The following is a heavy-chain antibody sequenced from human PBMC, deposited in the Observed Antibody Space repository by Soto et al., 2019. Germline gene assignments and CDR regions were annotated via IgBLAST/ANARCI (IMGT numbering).Heavy chain of an antibody. J-gene: IGHJ4*02. CDR2: VIPIFGTA. CDR3: ATTPYSSGWYQWFFDY. V-gene: IGHV1-69*01. D-gene: IGHD6-19*01. CDR1: GGPFSSYA. Sequence: QVQLVQSGAEVKKPGSSVKVSCKASGGPFSSYAISWLRQAPGQGLEWMGGVIPIFGTANYAQKFQGRVTITADESTSTAYMELSSLRSEDTAVYYCATTPYSSGWYQWFFDYWGQGTLVTVSS.